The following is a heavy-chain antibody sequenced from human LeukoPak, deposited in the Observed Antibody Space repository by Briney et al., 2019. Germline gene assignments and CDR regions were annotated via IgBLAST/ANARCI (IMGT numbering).Heavy chain of an antibody. CDR3: AKVRERLMITFGGVLH. CDR1: GFTFSSYG. CDR2: ISYDGSNK. D-gene: IGHD3-16*01. Sequence: PGGSLRLSCAASGFTFSSYGMHWVRQAPGKGLEWVAVISYDGSNKYYADSVKGRFTISRDNSKNTLYLQMNSLRAEDTAVYYCAKVRERLMITFGGVLHWGQGTLVTVSS. J-gene: IGHJ4*02. V-gene: IGHV3-30*18.